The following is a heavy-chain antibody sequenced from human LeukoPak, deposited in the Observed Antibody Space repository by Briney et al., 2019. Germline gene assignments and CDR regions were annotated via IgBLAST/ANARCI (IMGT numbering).Heavy chain of an antibody. CDR2: ISWNSGSI. Sequence: PGGSLRLSCAASGFTFDDYAMHWVRQAPGKGLEWVSGISWNSGSIGYADSVKGRFTISRDNAKNSLYLQMNGLRAEDTALYYCAKDKREYSSSSGHYYYYYGMDVWAKGPRSPSP. V-gene: IGHV3-9*01. CDR3: AKDKREYSSSSGHYYYYYGMDV. J-gene: IGHJ6*02. CDR1: GFTFDDYA. D-gene: IGHD6-6*01.